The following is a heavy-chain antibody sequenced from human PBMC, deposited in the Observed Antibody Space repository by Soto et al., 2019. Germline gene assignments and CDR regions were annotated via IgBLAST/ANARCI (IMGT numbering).Heavy chain of an antibody. V-gene: IGHV1-69*05. CDR2: IIPIFGTA. D-gene: IGHD4-17*01. CDR1: GGTFSSYA. CDR3: ARERPTVFLAVGAFDI. Sequence: QVQLVQSGAEVKKPGSSVKVSCKASGGTFSSYAISWVRQAPGQGLEWMGGIIPIFGTANYAQKFQGRVTITXXEXTXXAYMELSSLRSEDTAVYYCARERPTVFLAVGAFDIWGQGTMVTVSS. J-gene: IGHJ3*02.